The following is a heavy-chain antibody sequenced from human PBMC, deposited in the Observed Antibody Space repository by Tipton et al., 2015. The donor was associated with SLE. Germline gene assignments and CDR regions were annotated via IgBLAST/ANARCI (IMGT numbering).Heavy chain of an antibody. Sequence: PGLVKPSETLSLTCTVSGGSIKSYYWSWIRQSPGKGLEWIGSIFTNGFTHYNPSLKSRVSISVDTSKNQFSLKLTSVTAADTAVYYCAREKLRYHFDDWGQGTLVTVSS. J-gene: IGHJ4*02. D-gene: IGHD3-9*01. CDR2: IFTNGFT. V-gene: IGHV4-4*08. CDR3: AREKLRYHFDD. CDR1: GGSIKSYY.